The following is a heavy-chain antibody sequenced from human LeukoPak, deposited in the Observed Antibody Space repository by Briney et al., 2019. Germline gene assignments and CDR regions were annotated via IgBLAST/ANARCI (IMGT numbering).Heavy chain of an antibody. V-gene: IGHV7-4-1*02. CDR3: ARDTGFSMVRGILF. Sequence: ASVKVSCKASGYTFTSYTMNWVRQAPGQGLEWMGWINTNTGNPTYAQGFTGRFVSSLDTSVSTAYLQISSLKAEDTAVYYCARDTGFSMVRGILFWGQGTLVTVSS. CDR2: INTNTGNP. CDR1: GYTFTSYT. D-gene: IGHD3-10*01. J-gene: IGHJ4*02.